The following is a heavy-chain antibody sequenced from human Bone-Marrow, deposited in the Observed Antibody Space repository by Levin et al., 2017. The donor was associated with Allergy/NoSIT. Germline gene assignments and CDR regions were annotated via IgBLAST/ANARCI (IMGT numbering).Heavy chain of an antibody. D-gene: IGHD2-2*01. CDR3: ARGWDLQLLRPYYFDY. CDR2: IKQDGSEK. V-gene: IGHV3-7*01. Sequence: GGSLRLSCAASGFTFSSYWMSWVRQAPGKGLEWVANIKQDGSEKYYVDSVKGRFTISRDNAKNSLYLQMNSLRAEDTAVYYCARGWDLQLLRPYYFDYWGQGTLVTVSS. J-gene: IGHJ4*02. CDR1: GFTFSSYW.